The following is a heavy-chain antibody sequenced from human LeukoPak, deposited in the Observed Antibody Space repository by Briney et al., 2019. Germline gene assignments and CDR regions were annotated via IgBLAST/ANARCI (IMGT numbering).Heavy chain of an antibody. J-gene: IGHJ3*02. V-gene: IGHV1-2*02. CDR3: ARVLTLTGRDAFDI. CDR1: GYTFTGYY. CDR2: INPNSGGT. D-gene: IGHD4/OR15-4a*01. Sequence: ASVKVSCKASGYTFTGYYMHWVRQAPGQGLEWMGWINPNSGGTNYAQKFQGRVTMTRDTSIGTAYMELSRLRSDDTAVYYCARVLTLTGRDAFDIWGQGTMVTVSS.